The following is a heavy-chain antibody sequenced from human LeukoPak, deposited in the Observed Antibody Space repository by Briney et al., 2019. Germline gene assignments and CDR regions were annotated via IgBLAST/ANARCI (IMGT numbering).Heavy chain of an antibody. CDR3: AKVKYSSSWYPFDY. Sequence: GGSLRLSCAASGFTFSSYGMHWVRQAPGKGLEWVAFIRYDGSNKYYADSVKGRFTISRDNSKNTLYLQMNSLRAEDTAVYYCAKVKYSSSWYPFDYWGQGTLVTVSS. J-gene: IGHJ4*02. D-gene: IGHD6-13*01. CDR1: GFTFSSYG. CDR2: IRYDGSNK. V-gene: IGHV3-30*02.